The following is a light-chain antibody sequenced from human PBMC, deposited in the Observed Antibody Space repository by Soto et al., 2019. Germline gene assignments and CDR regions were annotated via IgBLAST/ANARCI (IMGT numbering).Light chain of an antibody. V-gene: IGKV3-20*01. CDR1: QSVFSK. CDR2: DAS. J-gene: IGKJ5*01. Sequence: EMVMTQSPGTLSVSPGERVTLSCRASQSVFSKLAWYQQKPGQAPTLLIFDASARATGIPDRFSGSGSGTDFTLTISRLEPEDFAVYYCQQYHSSPSITFGQGTRLEIK. CDR3: QQYHSSPSIT.